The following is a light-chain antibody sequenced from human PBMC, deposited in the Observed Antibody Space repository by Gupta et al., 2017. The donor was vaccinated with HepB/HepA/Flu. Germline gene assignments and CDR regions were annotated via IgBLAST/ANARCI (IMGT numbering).Light chain of an antibody. J-gene: IGLJ3*02. CDR2: DVS. CDR3: SSYTSSSTWL. Sequence: PASVSLFSGPSTTLSCTGTSSDVGANDYACWYQQHPGKAPKLIIYDVSSRPSGVSNRFSGSKSGDTASLTISGLQAEDEADYYCSSYTSSSTWLFGGGTRLTVL. V-gene: IGLV2-14*03. CDR1: SSDVGANDY.